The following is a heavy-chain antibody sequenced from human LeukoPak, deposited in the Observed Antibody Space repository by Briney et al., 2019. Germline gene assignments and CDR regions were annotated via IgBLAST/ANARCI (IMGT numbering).Heavy chain of an antibody. Sequence: SVKVSCKASGGTFSSYAISWVRHAPGQGLEWMGRIIPILGIANYAQKFQGRVTITADKSTSTAYMELSSLRAEDTAVYYCARASSSSMGYYYGMDVWGQGTTVTVSS. CDR1: GGTFSSYA. D-gene: IGHD6-13*01. V-gene: IGHV1-69*04. J-gene: IGHJ6*02. CDR2: IIPILGIA. CDR3: ARASSSSMGYYYGMDV.